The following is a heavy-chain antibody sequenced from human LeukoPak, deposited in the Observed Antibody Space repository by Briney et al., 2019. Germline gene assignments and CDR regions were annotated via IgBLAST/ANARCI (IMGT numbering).Heavy chain of an antibody. D-gene: IGHD2-21*02. V-gene: IGHV4-31*03. CDR3: ASPLAYCGGDCYRGHAFDI. J-gene: IGHJ3*02. Sequence: SETLSFTCTVSGGSISSGGYYWSWIRQRPGTGLEWIGYIYYSGSTYYNPSLKSRVTISVDTSKNQFSLKLSSVTAADTAVYYCASPLAYCGGDCYRGHAFDIWGQGTMVTVSS. CDR2: IYYSGST. CDR1: GGSISSGGYY.